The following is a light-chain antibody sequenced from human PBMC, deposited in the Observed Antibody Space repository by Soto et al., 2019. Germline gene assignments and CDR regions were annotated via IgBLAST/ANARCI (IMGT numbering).Light chain of an antibody. CDR2: EVS. CDR3: SSYTSSSTLDV. Sequence: QSFLTQPASVSGSPGQSITISCTGTSSDVGGYNYVSWYQQHPGKAPKLMIYEVSNRPSGVSNRFSGSKSGNTASLTISGLQAEDEADYYCSSYTSSSTLDVFGTGTKVTVL. J-gene: IGLJ1*01. V-gene: IGLV2-14*01. CDR1: SSDVGGYNY.